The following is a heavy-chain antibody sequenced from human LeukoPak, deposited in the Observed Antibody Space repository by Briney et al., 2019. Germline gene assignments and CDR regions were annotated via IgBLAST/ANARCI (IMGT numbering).Heavy chain of an antibody. D-gene: IGHD1-26*01. V-gene: IGHV1-2*02. J-gene: IGHJ4*02. CDR2: INPNSGGT. CDR3: ASSGRYWY. CDR1: GYTFTGYY. Sequence: GASVKVSCKASGYTFTGYYMHWVRQAPGQGLEWMGWINPNSGGTYYAQNFQGRVTMTRDTSNSTAYMEMSRLTSDDTAVYYCASSGRYWYWGQGALVTVSS.